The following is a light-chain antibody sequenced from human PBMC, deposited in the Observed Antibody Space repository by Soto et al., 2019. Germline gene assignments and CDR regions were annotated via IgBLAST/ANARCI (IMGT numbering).Light chain of an antibody. V-gene: IGLV2-14*01. CDR3: SSYKTGSTVV. Sequence: HSAVTQPACVSGSPGQSITISCTGTSSDIGYYNYVSWYQQYPGKAPKLIIYEVSNRPSGVSNRFSGSKSANTASLTISGLQAEDEADYHCSSYKTGSTVVFGTGTKVTVL. CDR1: SSDIGYYNY. J-gene: IGLJ1*01. CDR2: EVS.